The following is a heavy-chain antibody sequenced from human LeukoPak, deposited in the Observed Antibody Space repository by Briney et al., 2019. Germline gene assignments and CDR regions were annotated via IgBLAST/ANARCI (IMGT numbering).Heavy chain of an antibody. D-gene: IGHD3-22*01. Sequence: ASVKVSCKASGGTFSSYAISWVRQAPGQGLEWMGGIIPIFGTAKYAQKFQGRVTITTDESTSTAYMELSSLRSEDTAVYYCARDDSSGYYTQNNWGQGTLVTVSS. J-gene: IGHJ4*02. CDR3: ARDDSSGYYTQNN. CDR2: IIPIFGTA. V-gene: IGHV1-69*05. CDR1: GGTFSSYA.